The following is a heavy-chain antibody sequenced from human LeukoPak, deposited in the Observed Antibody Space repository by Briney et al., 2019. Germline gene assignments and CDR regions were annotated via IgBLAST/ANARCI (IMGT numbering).Heavy chain of an antibody. V-gene: IGHV3-23*01. D-gene: IGHD3-22*01. CDR1: GWSFSSYA. CDR2: NSSHGRST. J-gene: IGHJ4*02. Sequence: SLRLSRAASGWSFSSYAMSWLLQPPPKELEWVSTNSSHGRSTYYSESVKGRFTISGDNSKNTLSLKLNTLSAADTAVYYCARDGVGSGYHDGPDYWGQGTLVTVSS. CDR3: ARDGVGSGYHDGPDY.